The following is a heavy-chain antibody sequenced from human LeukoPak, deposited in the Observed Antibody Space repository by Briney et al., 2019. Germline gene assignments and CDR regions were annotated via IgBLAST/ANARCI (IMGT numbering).Heavy chain of an antibody. CDR3: VRRGDASSGWGDHDF. J-gene: IGHJ4*02. D-gene: IGHD6-19*01. CDR2: IGGSGDKT. Sequence: GGSLRLSCATSGFTFNRNAISWVRQAPGKGLEWVSTIGGSGDKTFYADSVKGRFTISRDNSKNMVHLQMNSLTGEDTALYYCVRRGDASSGWGDHDFWGQGALVTVSS. CDR1: GFTFNRNA. V-gene: IGHV3-23*01.